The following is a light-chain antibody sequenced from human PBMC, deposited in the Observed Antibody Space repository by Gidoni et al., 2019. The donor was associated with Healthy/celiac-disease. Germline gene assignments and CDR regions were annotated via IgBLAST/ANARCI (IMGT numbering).Light chain of an antibody. CDR3: PQSYRTPG. Sequence: DNKMTQSPSSRSASVGDRVTITGRASQSISSYLNWYQQKPGKAPKLLIYAASSLQSGVPSRFSGSGSGTDFTLTISSLQPEAFATYYCPQSYRTPGFGPGTKVDIK. V-gene: IGKV1-39*01. CDR1: QSISSY. CDR2: AAS. J-gene: IGKJ3*01.